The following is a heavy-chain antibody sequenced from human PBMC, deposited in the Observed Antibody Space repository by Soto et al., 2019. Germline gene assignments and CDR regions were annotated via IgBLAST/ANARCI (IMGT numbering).Heavy chain of an antibody. Sequence: ASETLSLTCTGSSGSISTYYWGWVRQPPGKGLEWVGYIYYTGSTNYNPSLKTRVAISMDTSKNQFSLNLSSVTAADTAVYYCAGAPNWAYFDLWGLGTLVTVSS. V-gene: IGHV4-59*01. CDR3: AGAPNWAYFDL. J-gene: IGHJ4*02. CDR2: IYYTGST. D-gene: IGHD7-27*01. CDR1: SGSISTYY.